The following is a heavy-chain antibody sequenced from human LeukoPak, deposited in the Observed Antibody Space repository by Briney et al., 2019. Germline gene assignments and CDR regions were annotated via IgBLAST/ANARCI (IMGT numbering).Heavy chain of an antibody. V-gene: IGHV3-23*01. Sequence: GGSLRLSCAASGFTFSSYAMSWVRQAPGKGLEWVSAISGSGGSTYYADSVKGRFTVSRDNSKNTLYLQMNSLRAEDTAVYYCAKAYYDFWSGYFVDYWGQGTLVTVSS. CDR3: AKAYYDFWSGYFVDY. CDR2: ISGSGGST. J-gene: IGHJ4*02. CDR1: GFTFSSYA. D-gene: IGHD3-3*01.